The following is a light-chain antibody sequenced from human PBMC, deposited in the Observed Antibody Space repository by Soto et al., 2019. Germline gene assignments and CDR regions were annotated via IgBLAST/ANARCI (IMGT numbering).Light chain of an antibody. CDR3: QQYDSYSWT. CDR2: KAS. Sequence: DIHMTQSPSTLSASVGDRVTITCRASQSISSWLAWYQQKPGKAPKLLIYKASSLESGVPLRFSGSGSGTEFPLTISSLQPDDFATYYCQQYDSYSWTFGQGTRWIS. V-gene: IGKV1-5*03. CDR1: QSISSW. J-gene: IGKJ1*01.